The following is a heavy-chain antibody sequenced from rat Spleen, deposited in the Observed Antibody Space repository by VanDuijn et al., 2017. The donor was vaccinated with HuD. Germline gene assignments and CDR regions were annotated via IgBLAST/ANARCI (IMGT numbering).Heavy chain of an antibody. CDR1: GFSLTSYN. J-gene: IGHJ4*01. Sequence: QVQLKESGPGLVQPSQTLSLTCTVSGFSLTSYNVHWVRQPTGKGLEWMGVIWTGGSTDYNSALKSRLSISRDTSKSQVFLKMNSLQSEDTTTYYCARGNHYYYDGTGVMDAWGQGASVTVSS. V-gene: IGHV2-30*01. CDR2: IWTGGST. CDR3: ARGNHYYYDGTGVMDA. D-gene: IGHD1-12*02.